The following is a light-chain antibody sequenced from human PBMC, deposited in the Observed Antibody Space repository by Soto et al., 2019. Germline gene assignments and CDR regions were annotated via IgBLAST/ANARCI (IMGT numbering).Light chain of an antibody. CDR1: SSDVGSYNH. CDR2: DVS. Sequence: QSALTQPASVSGSPGQSITISCTGTSSDVGSYNHVSWYQQHPGRAPKLMIFDVSHRPSGVSNRFSGSKSGNTASLTISGLQAEDEADYYCSSYTSSSTLVFGGGTKVTVL. CDR3: SSYTSSSTLV. V-gene: IGLV2-14*01. J-gene: IGLJ2*01.